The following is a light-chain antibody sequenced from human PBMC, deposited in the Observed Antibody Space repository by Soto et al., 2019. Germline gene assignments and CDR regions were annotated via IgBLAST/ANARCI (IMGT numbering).Light chain of an antibody. CDR2: DVS. CDR1: SGDVGGYNY. CDR3: SSYTSSSTPYV. V-gene: IGLV2-14*01. Sequence: QSVLTHTASVSGSPGQSITISCTETSGDVGGYNYVSWYQQHPGKAPKLMIYDVSNRPSGVSNRFSGSKSGNTASLTISGLQAEDEADYYCSSYTSSSTPYVFGTGTKVTVL. J-gene: IGLJ1*01.